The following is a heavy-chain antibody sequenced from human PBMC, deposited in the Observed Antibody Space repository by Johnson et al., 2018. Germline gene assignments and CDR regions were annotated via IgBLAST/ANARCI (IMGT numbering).Heavy chain of an antibody. Sequence: QVQLLESGGGLIQXGGSLRLSCAASGFTFSSYGMHWVRQAPGKGLEWVAVISYDGSNKYYADSVKGRFTISRDNSKNTLYLQMSSRSAEDTAVYYCGREGTWAIGYWGQGTLVTVSS. CDR3: GREGTWAIGY. J-gene: IGHJ4*02. V-gene: IGHV3-30*03. CDR1: GFTFSSYG. D-gene: IGHD1-7*01. CDR2: ISYDGSNK.